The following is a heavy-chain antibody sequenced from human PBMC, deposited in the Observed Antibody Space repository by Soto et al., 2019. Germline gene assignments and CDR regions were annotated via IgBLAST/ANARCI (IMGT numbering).Heavy chain of an antibody. CDR2: INPKNGGI. CDR3: VRGQSVLYLDL. J-gene: IGHJ1*01. D-gene: IGHD1-20*01. V-gene: IGHV1-2*02. CDR1: GYTFTDFY. Sequence: ASVKVSCKSSGYTFTDFYIHWVRQVPGQGLEWVGWINPKNGGINYAQKFQGRVTMTRDTSVNTSYMYLNRLNFDDSAIYYCVRGQSVLYLDLWGRGTQVTVSS.